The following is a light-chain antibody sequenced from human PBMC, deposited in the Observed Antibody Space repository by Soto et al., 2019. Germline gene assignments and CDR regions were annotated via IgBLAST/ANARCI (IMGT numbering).Light chain of an antibody. Sequence: EIVLTRSPATLSLSPGERATLSCRASQSVSSYLAWYQQKPGQAPRLLIYDASNRATGIPARFSGSGSGTDFTLTISSLEPEDFAVYYCQQRSNWPPTFGQGTRLE. CDR1: QSVSSY. CDR3: QQRSNWPPT. V-gene: IGKV3-11*01. CDR2: DAS. J-gene: IGKJ5*01.